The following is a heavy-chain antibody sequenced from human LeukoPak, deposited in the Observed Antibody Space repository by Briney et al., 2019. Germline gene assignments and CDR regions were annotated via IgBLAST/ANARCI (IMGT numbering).Heavy chain of an antibody. Sequence: GGSLRLSCAASGFTFSNYSMNWVRQAPGKGLEWVSSISSSSSYIYYADSVKGRFTISRDNAKNSLYLQMNSLRAEDTAVYYCASYGDYWYFDLWGRGTLVTVSS. CDR2: ISSSSSYI. D-gene: IGHD4-17*01. V-gene: IGHV3-21*01. J-gene: IGHJ2*01. CDR1: GFTFSNYS. CDR3: ASYGDYWYFDL.